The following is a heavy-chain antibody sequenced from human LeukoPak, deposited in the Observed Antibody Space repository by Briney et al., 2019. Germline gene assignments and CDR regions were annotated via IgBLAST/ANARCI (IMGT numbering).Heavy chain of an antibody. J-gene: IGHJ4*02. CDR1: GGSFSGYY. D-gene: IGHD3-9*01. CDR2: INHSGST. CDR3: ARLRIPDYDILTGYLDY. V-gene: IGHV4-34*01. Sequence: SETLSLTCAVYGGSFSGYYWSWIRQPPGKGLEWIGEINHSGSTNYNPSLKSRVTISVDTSKNQFSLKLSSVTAADTAVYYCARLRIPDYDILTGYLDYWGQGTLVTVSS.